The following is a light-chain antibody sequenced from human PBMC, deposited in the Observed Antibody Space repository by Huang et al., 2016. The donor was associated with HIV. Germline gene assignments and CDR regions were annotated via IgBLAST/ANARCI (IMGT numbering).Light chain of an antibody. Sequence: DIVLTQSPGTLSLSPGERATLSCRASQTVSSNYLAWYQQKPGQAPRLLIYGASNRATGIPDRFSGSGSGTEFTLTISRLEPEDFAVYYCQHYGTSRTFGQGTKLEIK. V-gene: IGKV3-20*01. J-gene: IGKJ2*01. CDR2: GAS. CDR3: QHYGTSRT. CDR1: QTVSSNY.